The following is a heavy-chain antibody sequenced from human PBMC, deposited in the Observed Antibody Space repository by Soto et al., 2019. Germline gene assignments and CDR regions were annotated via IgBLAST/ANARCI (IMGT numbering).Heavy chain of an antibody. V-gene: IGHV1-18*01. CDR3: ARHNSQWPNWFDP. CDR2: ISGYDGNT. CDR1: GYTFTSYG. D-gene: IGHD1-1*01. Sequence: ASVKVSCKASGYTFTSYGISWVRQAPGQGLEWVGWISGYDGNTDYAHKFRGRVTLTTDTSTDTAYMDLRSLTSDDTAVYYCARHNSQWPNWFDPWGQGTPVTVPQ. J-gene: IGHJ5*02.